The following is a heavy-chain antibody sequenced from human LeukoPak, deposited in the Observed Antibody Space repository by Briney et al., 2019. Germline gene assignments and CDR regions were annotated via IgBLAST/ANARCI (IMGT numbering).Heavy chain of an antibody. CDR2: ISGSGGST. J-gene: IGHJ3*02. CDR1: GFTFSSYA. D-gene: IGHD4-17*01. V-gene: IGHV3-23*01. Sequence: GGSLRPSCAASGFTFSSYAMSWARQAPGKGLEWVSAISGSGGSTYYADSVKGRFTISRDNSKNTLYLQMNSLRAEDTAVYYCAKADYGDYGRLAFDIWGQGTMVTVSS. CDR3: AKADYGDYGRLAFDI.